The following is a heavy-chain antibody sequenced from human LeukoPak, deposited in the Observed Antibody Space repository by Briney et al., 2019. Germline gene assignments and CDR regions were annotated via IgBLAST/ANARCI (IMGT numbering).Heavy chain of an antibody. J-gene: IGHJ4*02. CDR1: WGSTRCSL. V-gene: IGHV4-59*01. Sequence: SEGLALTCPVSWGSTRCSLRRLVRAPPRKGLEWIGYIYYSGSTNYNPSLKSRVTISVDTSKNQFSLKLSSVTAADTAVYYCARDRLDAFDYWGQGTLVTVSS. D-gene: IGHD6-25*01. CDR2: IYYSGST. CDR3: ARDRLDAFDY.